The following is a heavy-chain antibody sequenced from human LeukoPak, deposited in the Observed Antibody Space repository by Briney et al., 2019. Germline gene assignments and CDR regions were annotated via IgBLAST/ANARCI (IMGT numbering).Heavy chain of an antibody. D-gene: IGHD2-15*01. J-gene: IGHJ3*02. V-gene: IGHV3-23*01. CDR3: ARDSVVRDAFDI. CDR2: YRGSGGIT. CDR1: GFTFSSYA. Sequence: GGSLRLSCAASGFTFSSYAMNWVRQAPGKGLEWVSAYRGSGGITYYADSVKGRFTISRDNSKNSLYLQMNSLRAEDTAVYYCARDSVVRDAFDIWGQGTMVTVSS.